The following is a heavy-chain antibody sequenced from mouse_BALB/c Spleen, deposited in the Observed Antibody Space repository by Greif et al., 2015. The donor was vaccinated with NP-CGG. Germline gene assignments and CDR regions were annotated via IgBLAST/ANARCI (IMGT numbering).Heavy chain of an antibody. CDR3: TREYESWFSY. Sequence: EVKLVESGGGLVKPGGSLKLSCAASGFTFSSYTMSWVRQTPEKRLEWVATISSGGSYTYYPDSVKGRFTISRDNAKNTLYLQMSSLKSEDTAMYYCTREYESWFSYWGQGTLVTFSA. CDR1: GFTFSSYT. CDR2: ISSGGSYT. J-gene: IGHJ3*01. D-gene: IGHD2-12*01. V-gene: IGHV5-6-4*01.